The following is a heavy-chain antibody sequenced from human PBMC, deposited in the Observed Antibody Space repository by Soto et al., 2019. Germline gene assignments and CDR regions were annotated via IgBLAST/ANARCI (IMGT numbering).Heavy chain of an antibody. Sequence: QITLKESGPTLVKPTQTLTLTCTFSGFSLSTNGVGVGWIRQPQGKALEWLALIYWADSKEYSPSLRSRLTIANDTSKNHVVLTMPKMDPVDTATYYCANKGGGDRILDFWGQGTLVTVSS. V-gene: IGHV2-5*02. J-gene: IGHJ4*02. D-gene: IGHD3-16*01. CDR1: GFSLSTNGVG. CDR3: ANKGGGDRILDF. CDR2: IYWADSK.